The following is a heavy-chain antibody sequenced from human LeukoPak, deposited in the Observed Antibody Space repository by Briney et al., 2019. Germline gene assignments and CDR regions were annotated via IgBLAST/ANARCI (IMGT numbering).Heavy chain of an antibody. Sequence: SETLSLTCTVSGGSISSSSYYWGWIRQPPGKGLEWIGYIYYSGSTNYNPSLKSRVTISVDTSKNQFSLKLSSVTAADTAVYYCARGTTIFGVVTLFDYWGQGTLVTVSS. D-gene: IGHD3-3*01. J-gene: IGHJ4*02. V-gene: IGHV4-61*05. CDR3: ARGTTIFGVVTLFDY. CDR2: IYYSGST. CDR1: GGSISSSSYY.